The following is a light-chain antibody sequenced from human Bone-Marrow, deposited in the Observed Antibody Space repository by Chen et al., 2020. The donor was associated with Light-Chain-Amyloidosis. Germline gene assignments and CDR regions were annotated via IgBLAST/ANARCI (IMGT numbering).Light chain of an antibody. CDR3: QAYQGSSQGV. V-gene: IGLV6-57*01. CDR1: SGSIATNY. Sequence: NFMLTQPHSVSESPGKTVIISCTRSSGSIATNYVQWYQQRPGSSPTTVIYEDDQRPSGVPDRFSGSVDMSSNSASLTISGLKTEDEADYYCQAYQGSSQGVFGGGTKLTVL. J-gene: IGLJ3*02. CDR2: EDD.